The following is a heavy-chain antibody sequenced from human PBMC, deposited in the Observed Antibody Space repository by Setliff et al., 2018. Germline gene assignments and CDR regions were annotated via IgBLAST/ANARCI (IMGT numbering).Heavy chain of an antibody. D-gene: IGHD6-19*01. Sequence: SETLSLTCAVYGGSFSGYYWSWIRQPPGKGLEWIGEINHSGSTNYNPSLKSRVTISVDTSKNQFSLKLSSVTAADTAVYYCVSQEPLYSSGWYYFDYWGQGTLVTVSS. J-gene: IGHJ4*02. CDR3: VSQEPLYSSGWYYFDY. CDR1: GGSFSGYY. CDR2: INHSGST. V-gene: IGHV4-34*01.